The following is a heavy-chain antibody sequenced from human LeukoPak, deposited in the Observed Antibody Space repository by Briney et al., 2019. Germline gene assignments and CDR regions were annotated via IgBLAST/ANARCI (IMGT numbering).Heavy chain of an antibody. V-gene: IGHV3-53*01. CDR1: GFTVSSNF. Sequence: PGGSLRLSCAASGFTVSSNFMNWVRQAPGKGLEWVSIIYSGGSTYYADSVKGRFTISRDNSKNTLYLQMKSLRAEDTAVYYCATTYFDSGGYLDWYFDLWGRGTLVTVSS. CDR3: ATTYFDSGGYLDWYFDL. D-gene: IGHD3-22*01. J-gene: IGHJ2*01. CDR2: IYSGGST.